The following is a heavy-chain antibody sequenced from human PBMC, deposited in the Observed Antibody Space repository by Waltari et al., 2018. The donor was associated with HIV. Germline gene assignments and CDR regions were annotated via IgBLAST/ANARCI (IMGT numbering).Heavy chain of an antibody. D-gene: IGHD1-26*01. V-gene: IGHV4-59*01. Sequence: QVHLQELGPGLVKPSETLSLTCTGSGGPISRYYWSWLRQPPGKGLEWTGYSYYSGSTNYNPSLKSRVTISVDTSKNQFSLKLSSVTAADTAVYYCARSGSYRGYFDYWGQGTLVTVSS. CDR1: GGPISRYY. J-gene: IGHJ4*02. CDR3: ARSGSYRGYFDY. CDR2: SYYSGST.